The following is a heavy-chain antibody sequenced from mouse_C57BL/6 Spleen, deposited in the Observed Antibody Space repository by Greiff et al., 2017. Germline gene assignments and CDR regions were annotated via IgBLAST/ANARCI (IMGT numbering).Heavy chain of an antibody. V-gene: IGHV1-69*01. CDR3: ARDSSGYGFAY. Sequence: QVQLQQPGAELVMPGASVKLSCKASGYTFTSYWMHWVKQRPGQGLEWIGEIDPSDSYTNYNQKFKGKSTLTVDKSSSTAYMQLSSLTSEGSAVYYCARDSSGYGFAYWGQGTLVTVSA. J-gene: IGHJ3*01. CDR2: IDPSDSYT. CDR1: GYTFTSYW. D-gene: IGHD3-2*02.